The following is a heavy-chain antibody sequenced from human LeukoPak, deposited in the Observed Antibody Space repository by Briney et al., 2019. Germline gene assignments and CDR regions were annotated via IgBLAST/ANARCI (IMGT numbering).Heavy chain of an antibody. CDR3: ARDFDSSGCFDY. D-gene: IGHD3-22*01. J-gene: IGHJ4*02. CDR1: GGSISSGSYY. CDR2: IYYSGST. V-gene: IGHV4-61*01. Sequence: SQTLSLTCTVSGGSISSGSYYWSWIRQPPGKGLEWIGYIYYSGSTNYNPSLKSRVTISVDTSKNQFSLKLSSVTAADTAVYYCARDFDSSGCFDYWGQGTLVTVSS.